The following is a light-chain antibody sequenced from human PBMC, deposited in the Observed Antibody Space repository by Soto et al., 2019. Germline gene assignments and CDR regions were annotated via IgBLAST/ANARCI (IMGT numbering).Light chain of an antibody. CDR2: GAS. V-gene: IGKV3-15*01. CDR3: QQRSNWPPIT. Sequence: EVLMTQSPATLSVSPGDRATLSCRASLSINSNLAWYQQQPGQAPRLLIYGASTRATAVPDRFSGSGSGTDFTLTITSLQSDDFAVYYCQQRSNWPPITFGQGTRLEIK. CDR1: LSINSN. J-gene: IGKJ5*01.